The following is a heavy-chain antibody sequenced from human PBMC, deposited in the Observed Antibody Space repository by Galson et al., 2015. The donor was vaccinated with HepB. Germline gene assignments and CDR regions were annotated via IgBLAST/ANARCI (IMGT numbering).Heavy chain of an antibody. V-gene: IGHV1-69*10. Sequence: SVKVSCKASGGTFSSYAISWVRQAPGQGLEWMGGIIPILGIANYAQKFQSRVTITADKSTSTAYMELSSLRSEDTAVYYCARGQQLVYYYYYYMDVGGKGTTVTVSS. CDR2: IIPILGIA. J-gene: IGHJ6*03. CDR1: GGTFSSYA. CDR3: ARGQQLVYYYYYYMDV. D-gene: IGHD6-13*01.